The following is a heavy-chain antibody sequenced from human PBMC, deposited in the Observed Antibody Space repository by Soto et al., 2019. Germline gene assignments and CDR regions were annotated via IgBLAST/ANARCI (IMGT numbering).Heavy chain of an antibody. CDR3: ARDIFGLLTLGVSDF. Sequence: ASVKVSCKASGYTFTTYAIHWVRQAPGQRLEWMGWVNAENGNTKYSQKFQGRVTITVDTSASTAYMEMSSLRSEDTAVYYCARDIFGLLTLGVSDFWGQGTLVTVSS. D-gene: IGHD3-10*02. J-gene: IGHJ4*02. CDR1: GYTFTTYA. V-gene: IGHV1-3*01. CDR2: VNAENGNT.